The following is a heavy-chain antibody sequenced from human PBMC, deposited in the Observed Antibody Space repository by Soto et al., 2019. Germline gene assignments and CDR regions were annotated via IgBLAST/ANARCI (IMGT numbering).Heavy chain of an antibody. CDR2: IYPGDSDT. CDR3: ARQIAVAGIANAFDI. V-gene: IGHV5-51*01. CDR1: GYSFTTYW. D-gene: IGHD6-19*01. J-gene: IGHJ3*02. Sequence: PGESLKISCKASGYSFTTYWIGWVRQMPGKGLEWMGIIYPGDSDTRYSPSFQGQVTISADKSISTAYLQWSSLKASDTAMYYCARQIAVAGIANAFDIWGQGTMVTVSS.